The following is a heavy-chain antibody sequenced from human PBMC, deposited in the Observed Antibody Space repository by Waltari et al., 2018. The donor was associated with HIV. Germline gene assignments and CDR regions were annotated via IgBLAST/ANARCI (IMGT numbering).Heavy chain of an antibody. J-gene: IGHJ6*02. D-gene: IGHD6-13*01. CDR2: IWYDGSQK. V-gene: IGHV3-33*01. Sequence: QVQLVESGGGVAQPGMSLSISCVASGFSFRSLATHWVRQAPGKGLEWVALIWYDGSQKYYADSVKGRFTISRDNSQNTLYLQVDSLRVEDTATYYCSRAGTAAGKSNYYYGTDVWGQGTTVTVSS. CDR1: GFSFRSLA. CDR3: SRAGTAAGKSNYYYGTDV.